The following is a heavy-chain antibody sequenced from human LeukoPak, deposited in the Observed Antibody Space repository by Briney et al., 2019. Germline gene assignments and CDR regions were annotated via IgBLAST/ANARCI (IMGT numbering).Heavy chain of an antibody. V-gene: IGHV3-23*01. CDR2: IRGSGDRT. CDR1: GFTFSSYG. Sequence: GGSLRLSCAASGFTFSSYGMHWVRQAPGKGLEWVSAIRGSGDRTHYADSVKGRFTISRDNSKNTLYLQMNSLRAEDTAVYYCAKDSKIVGATFRSYHYMDVWGKGTAVTVSS. J-gene: IGHJ6*03. D-gene: IGHD1-26*01. CDR3: AKDSKIVGATFRSYHYMDV.